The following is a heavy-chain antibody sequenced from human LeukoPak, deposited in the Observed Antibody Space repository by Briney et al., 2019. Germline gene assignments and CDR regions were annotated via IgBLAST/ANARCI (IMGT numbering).Heavy chain of an antibody. Sequence: RAPVKVSCKASGGTFSTYAISWVRQAPGQGLEWMGVIIPVFGTENYSQNFQGRVTITTDESTSTAYLELRSLRSDDTAVYYCARGRTSSSAFGDYYYMDVWGTGTSVTVSS. CDR3: ARGRTSSSAFGDYYYMDV. CDR2: IIPVFGTE. D-gene: IGHD6-6*01. CDR1: GGTFSTYA. J-gene: IGHJ6*03. V-gene: IGHV1-69*05.